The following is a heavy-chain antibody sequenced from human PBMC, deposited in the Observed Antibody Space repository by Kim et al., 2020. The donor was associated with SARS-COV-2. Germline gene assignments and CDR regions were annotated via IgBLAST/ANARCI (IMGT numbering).Heavy chain of an antibody. D-gene: IGHD3-10*01. CDR3: ARQRITMIPGSSTLPHRWFDP. CDR2: IFHSGNT. Sequence: SETLSLTCTVSGDSINSSNYYWGWIRQPPGKGPECIGIIFHSGNTFYNPSLKSRVTIFVETSKNQFSLRLSSVTAADTAVYYCARQRITMIPGSSTLPHRWFDPWGQGTLVTVSS. CDR1: GDSINSSNYY. V-gene: IGHV4-39*01. J-gene: IGHJ5*02.